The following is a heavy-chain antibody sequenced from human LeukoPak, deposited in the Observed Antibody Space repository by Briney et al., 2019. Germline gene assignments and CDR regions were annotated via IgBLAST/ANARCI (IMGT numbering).Heavy chain of an antibody. J-gene: IGHJ5*02. CDR3: ARGLLMIYSSNWPNGFEP. Sequence: SETLSLTCTVSGGSISSGGYYWSWIRQPPGEGLGWIGYIYHSGSTYYNPSLKSRVTISVDRSKNQFSLKLSSVTAADTAMYYCARGLLMIYSSNWPNGFEPWGQGTLVTVSS. V-gene: IGHV4-30-2*01. CDR2: IYHSGST. D-gene: IGHD2-2*01. CDR1: GGSISSGGYY.